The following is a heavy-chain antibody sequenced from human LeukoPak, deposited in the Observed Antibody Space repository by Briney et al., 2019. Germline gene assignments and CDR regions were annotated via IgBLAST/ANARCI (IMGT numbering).Heavy chain of an antibody. V-gene: IGHV4-34*01. CDR3: ARGQGAEYYDFWSGYYTGAFDI. CDR1: GGSFSGYY. J-gene: IGHJ3*02. Sequence: SETLSLTCAVYGGSFSGYYWSWIRQPPGKGLEWIGEINHSGSTNYNPSLKSRVTISVDTSKNQFSLKLSSVTAADTAVYYCARGQGAEYYDFWSGYYTGAFDIGGQGTMVTVSS. D-gene: IGHD3-3*01. CDR2: INHSGST.